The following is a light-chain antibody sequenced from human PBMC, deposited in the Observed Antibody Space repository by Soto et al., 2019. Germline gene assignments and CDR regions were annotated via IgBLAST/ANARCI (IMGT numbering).Light chain of an antibody. CDR3: SSYAGSNIVV. CDR2: EVT. CDR1: GTDVGAYNY. J-gene: IGLJ2*01. Sequence: QSALTQPPSASGSPGQSVTISCTGTGTDVGAYNYVSWYQQHPGKAPKLIIYEVTKWPSGVPDRFSGSKSGNTASLTVSGLQAEDEADYYCSSYAGSNIVVFGGGTKLTGL. V-gene: IGLV2-8*01.